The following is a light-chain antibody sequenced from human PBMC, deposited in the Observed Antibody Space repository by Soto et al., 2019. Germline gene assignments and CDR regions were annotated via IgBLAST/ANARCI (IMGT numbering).Light chain of an antibody. CDR1: QSVSSN. J-gene: IGKJ4*01. CDR2: GAS. Sequence: EIVMTQSPATLSVSPGERATLSCRASQSVSSNLAWYQQKPGQAPRLLIYGASTRATGIPARFSGSGSGTEFTLTISSLQSDDVAVYYRQQYNNWPSFGGGTKVEIK. CDR3: QQYNNWPS. V-gene: IGKV3-15*01.